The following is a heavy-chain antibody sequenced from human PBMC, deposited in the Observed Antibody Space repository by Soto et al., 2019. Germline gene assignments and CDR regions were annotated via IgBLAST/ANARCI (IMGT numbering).Heavy chain of an antibody. D-gene: IGHD2-2*01. J-gene: IGHJ6*03. CDR3: ARHWSYCSSTSCPSHMDV. CDR2: IYYSGST. CDR1: GGSISSSSYY. V-gene: IGHV4-39*01. Sequence: QLQLQESGPGLVKPSETLSLTCTVSGGSISSSSYYWGWIRQPPGKGLEGIGSIYYSGSTYYNPSLKSRVTISVDTSKNQFSLKLSSVTAADTAVYYCARHWSYCSSTSCPSHMDVWGKGTTVTVSS.